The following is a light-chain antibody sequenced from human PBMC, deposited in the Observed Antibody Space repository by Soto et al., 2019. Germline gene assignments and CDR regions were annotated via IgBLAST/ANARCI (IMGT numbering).Light chain of an antibody. V-gene: IGKV3-15*01. CDR3: QQYSNWPPYT. CDR1: QTISSN. CDR2: GAS. Sequence: EIVVTQSPATLSVSPGERATLSCRASQTISSNLAWYQQKPGQAPRLLIYGASTRATGIPARFSGSGSGTEFTLTISSLQSEDFAVYYCQQYSNWPPYTFGQGTNLEIK. J-gene: IGKJ2*01.